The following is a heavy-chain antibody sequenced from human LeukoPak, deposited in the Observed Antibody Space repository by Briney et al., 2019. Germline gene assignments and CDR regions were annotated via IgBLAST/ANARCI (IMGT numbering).Heavy chain of an antibody. Sequence: GGSLRLSCAASGFTFSSYAMSWVRQAPGKGLEWVSAVSGSGGSTYYADSVKGRFTISRDNSKNTLYLQMNSLRAEDTAVYYCAKGSGGYYYVPFDYWGQGTLVTVSS. V-gene: IGHV3-23*01. CDR3: AKGSGGYYYVPFDY. D-gene: IGHD3-22*01. CDR2: VSGSGGST. CDR1: GFTFSSYA. J-gene: IGHJ4*02.